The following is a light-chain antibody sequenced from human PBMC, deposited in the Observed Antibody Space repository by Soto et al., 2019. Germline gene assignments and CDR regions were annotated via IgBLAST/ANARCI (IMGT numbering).Light chain of an antibody. CDR3: QQYGSSPPIT. V-gene: IGKV3-20*01. J-gene: IGKJ5*01. CDR1: QSVSSSY. Sequence: EIGLMQSPGTLSLSPGERATLSCRASQSVSSSYLAWYQQKPGQAPRLLIYGASSRATGIPDRFSGSGSGTDFTLTISRLEPEDFAVYYCQQYGSSPPITFGQGTRLEIK. CDR2: GAS.